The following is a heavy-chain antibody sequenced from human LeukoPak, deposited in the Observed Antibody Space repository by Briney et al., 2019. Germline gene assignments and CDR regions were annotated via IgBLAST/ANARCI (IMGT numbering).Heavy chain of an antibody. D-gene: IGHD5-12*01. CDR1: GFTFSTYA. Sequence: GGSLRLSCAASGFTFSTYAMSWVRQAPGKGLEWVSAISGGGTTTFYADSVKGRFTISRDNPKNTLYLQMKSLRADDTAVYYCAKATLATTYFDHWGQGTLVTVSS. V-gene: IGHV3-23*01. J-gene: IGHJ4*02. CDR3: AKATLATTYFDH. CDR2: ISGGGTTT.